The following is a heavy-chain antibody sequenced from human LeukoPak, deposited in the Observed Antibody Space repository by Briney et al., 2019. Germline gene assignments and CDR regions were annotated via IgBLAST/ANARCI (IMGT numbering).Heavy chain of an antibody. V-gene: IGHV3-23*01. CDR1: GFTFSSYA. Sequence: GGPLRLSCAASGFTFSSYAMSWVRQSPGKGLEWVSAISGGGGSTYHADSVKGRFTISRDNSKNTLYLQMNSLRAEDTAVYYCAKFYDISTGYFDCWGQGTLVTVSS. CDR2: ISGGGGST. D-gene: IGHD3-9*01. J-gene: IGHJ4*02. CDR3: AKFYDISTGYFDC.